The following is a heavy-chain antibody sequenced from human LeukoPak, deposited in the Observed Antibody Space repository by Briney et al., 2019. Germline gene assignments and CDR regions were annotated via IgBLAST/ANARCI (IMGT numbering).Heavy chain of an antibody. CDR2: ISISDGT. CDR3: ARLRRYGSDWYADDS. Sequence: PSETLSLTCTVSGGSISSYYWSWIRQPAGQGLEWIGRISISDGTNYNPSLKSRVTMSVDTSKNQFSLKLSSVTAADTAVYYCARLRRYGSDWYADDSWGQGTLVTVSS. CDR1: GGSISSYY. V-gene: IGHV4-4*07. J-gene: IGHJ4*02. D-gene: IGHD6-19*01.